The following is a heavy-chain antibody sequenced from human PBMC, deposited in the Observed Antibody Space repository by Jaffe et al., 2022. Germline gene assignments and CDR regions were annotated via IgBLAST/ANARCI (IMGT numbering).Heavy chain of an antibody. J-gene: IGHJ6*03. D-gene: IGHD3-10*01. V-gene: IGHV4-34*01. CDR3: ARLYGSGSYYNGGLGLVQDKGARDRNYYYYYYMDV. Sequence: QVQLQQWGAGLLKPSETLSLTCAVYGGSFSGYYWSWIRQPPGKGLEWIGEINHSGSTNYNPSLKSRVTISVDTSKNQFSLKLSSVTAADTAVYYCARLYGSGSYYNGGLGLVQDKGARDRNYYYYYYMDVWGKGTTVTVSS. CDR1: GGSFSGYY. CDR2: INHSGST.